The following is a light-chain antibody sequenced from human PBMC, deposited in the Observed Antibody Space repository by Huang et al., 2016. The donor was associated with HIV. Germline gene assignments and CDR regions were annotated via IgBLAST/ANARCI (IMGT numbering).Light chain of an antibody. CDR2: GAS. CDR1: QSVSSSY. V-gene: IGKV3-20*01. Sequence: EIVLTQSPGTLSLSPGERATLSCRASQSVSSSYLAWSQQKPGQAHRLLIYGASSRATGIPDRYSGSESGTDFTLTISRREPEDFAVYYCQQYGSSPTFGQGTKVEIK. CDR3: QQYGSSPT. J-gene: IGKJ1*01.